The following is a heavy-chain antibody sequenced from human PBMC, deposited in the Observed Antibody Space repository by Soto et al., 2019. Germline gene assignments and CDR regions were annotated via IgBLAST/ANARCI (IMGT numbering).Heavy chain of an antibody. Sequence: SSVKVSCKASGYTFTSYGISWVRQAPGQGLEWMGWISAYNGNTNYAQKLQGRVTMTTDTSTSAAYMELRSLRSDDTAGYYGAREGTGGVPDYWGQGALVTVSS. J-gene: IGHJ4*02. CDR1: GYTFTSYG. CDR2: ISAYNGNT. D-gene: IGHD3-16*01. CDR3: AREGTGGVPDY. V-gene: IGHV1-18*01.